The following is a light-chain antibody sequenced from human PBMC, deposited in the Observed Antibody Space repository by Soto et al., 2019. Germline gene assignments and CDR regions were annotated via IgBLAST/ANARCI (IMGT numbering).Light chain of an antibody. Sequence: AIQMTQSPSSLSASVGDRVTVTCRASQDIRTDLGWYRQRPGKAPQLLIYGASRLHSGVPSRFSGSGSGTYFTLTITSLQPEDSATYYCLQDDTYPLTFGGGTRVDI. V-gene: IGKV1-6*01. CDR1: QDIRTD. CDR3: LQDDTYPLT. CDR2: GAS. J-gene: IGKJ4*01.